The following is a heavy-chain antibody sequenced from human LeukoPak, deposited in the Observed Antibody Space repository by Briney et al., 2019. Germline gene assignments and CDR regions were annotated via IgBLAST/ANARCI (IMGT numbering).Heavy chain of an antibody. D-gene: IGHD1-14*01. Sequence: ASVKVSCKASGYTFTTYDINWVRQATGQGLEWMGWMNPNSGNTDYAQKFQGRVPMTRNTSITTAFMELNNLRSEDTAVYYCARGPPEHPQGYWGQGTLVTVSS. V-gene: IGHV1-8*01. CDR3: ARGPPEHPQGY. J-gene: IGHJ4*02. CDR2: MNPNSGNT. CDR1: GYTFTTYD.